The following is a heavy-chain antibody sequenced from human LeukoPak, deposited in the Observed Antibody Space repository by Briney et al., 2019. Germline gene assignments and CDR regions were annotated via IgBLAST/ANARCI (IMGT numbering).Heavy chain of an antibody. CDR3: ARDHVVLAPGGYYYHYMDV. V-gene: IGHV1-69*05. CDR1: GGTFSSYA. CDR2: IIPIFGAA. D-gene: IGHD3-3*02. J-gene: IGHJ6*03. Sequence: ASVKVSCKASGGTFSSYAISWVRQAPGQGLEWMGGIIPIFGAANYAQKFQGRVTITTDESTSTAYMELSSLRSEDTAVYYCARDHVVLAPGGYYYHYMDVWGKGTTVTVSS.